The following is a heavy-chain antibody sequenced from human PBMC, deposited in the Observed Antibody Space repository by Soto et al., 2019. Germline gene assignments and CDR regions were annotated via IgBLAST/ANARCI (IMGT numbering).Heavy chain of an antibody. CDR3: AKAARTTTLYNFDF. CDR2: ISDSGDTT. CDR1: GFTCSSFG. J-gene: IGHJ4*02. V-gene: IGHV3-23*01. Sequence: HPGGSLRLSCAASGFTCSSFGMNWVRQAPGKGLEWVSVISDSGDTTFHADSVKGRFTISRDNSKNTLYLQMDSLRAEDTAVYYCAKAARTTTLYNFDFWGQGTLVTVSS. D-gene: IGHD1-1*01.